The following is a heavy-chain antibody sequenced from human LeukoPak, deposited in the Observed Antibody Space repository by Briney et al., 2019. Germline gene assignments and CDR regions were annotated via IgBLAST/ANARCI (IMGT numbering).Heavy chain of an antibody. V-gene: IGHV3-66*02. CDR1: GFTVSSNY. Sequence: GGSLRLSCAASGFTVSSNYMSWVRQAPGKGLEWVSVIYSGGSTYYADSVKGRFTISRDNSKNTLYLQMNSLRAEDTAAYYCARAYSSGWFDYWGQGTLVTVSS. CDR2: IYSGGST. J-gene: IGHJ5*01. D-gene: IGHD6-19*01. CDR3: ARAYSSGWFDY.